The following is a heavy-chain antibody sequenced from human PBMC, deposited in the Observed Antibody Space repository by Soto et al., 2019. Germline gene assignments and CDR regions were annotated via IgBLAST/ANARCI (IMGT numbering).Heavy chain of an antibody. J-gene: IGHJ4*02. V-gene: IGHV3-15*01. D-gene: IGHD1-1*01. CDR2: IKSKCDGGAR. CDR1: GFMFSSAC. Sequence: EVQVVESGGDLVKHGGSLRLSCVTSGFMFSSACMNWVRQAPGKGLEWVGRIKSKCDGGARDYAEPVKSRISIARDDTKSTWFLEMDRLSTEGAAVYYCTEGWNDFWGQGPLVTVSS. CDR3: TEGWNDF.